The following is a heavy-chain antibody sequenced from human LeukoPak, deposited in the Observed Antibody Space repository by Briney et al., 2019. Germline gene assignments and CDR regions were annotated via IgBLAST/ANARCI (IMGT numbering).Heavy chain of an antibody. D-gene: IGHD6-6*01. CDR2: INHRGST. V-gene: IGHV4-30-4*01. CDR1: GGSISSGDYY. J-gene: IGHJ4*02. CDR3: ARGRGAARFVTIEFDY. Sequence: SQTLSLTCTVSGGSISSGDYYWSWIRQPPGKGLEWIGEINHRGSTNYNPSLKSRVTMSVDTSKNQFSLKLSSVTAADTAVYYCARGRGAARFVTIEFDYWGQGALVTVSS.